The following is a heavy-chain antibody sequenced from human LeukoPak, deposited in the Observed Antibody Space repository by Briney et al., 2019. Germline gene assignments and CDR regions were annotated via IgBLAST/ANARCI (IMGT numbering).Heavy chain of an antibody. Sequence: GASVKVSCKASGYTFTSYYMHWVRQAPGQGLEWMGIINPSGGSTSYAQKFQGRVTMTRDTSTSTVYMELSSLRSDDTAVYYCARVVAARPLFANWFDPWGQGTLVTVSS. D-gene: IGHD6-6*01. V-gene: IGHV1-46*01. CDR2: INPSGGST. J-gene: IGHJ5*02. CDR3: ARVVAARPLFANWFDP. CDR1: GYTFTSYY.